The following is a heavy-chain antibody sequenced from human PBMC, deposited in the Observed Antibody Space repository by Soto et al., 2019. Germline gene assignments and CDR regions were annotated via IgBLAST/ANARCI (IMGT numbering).Heavy chain of an antibody. CDR3: GRQPGHCGSTTCFGYYSVDV. D-gene: IGHD2-2*01. J-gene: IGHJ6*02. V-gene: IGHV4-39*01. CDR1: GSSISSSGYS. CDR2: IYYSGST. Sequence: SETLSLTCSVSGSSISSSGYSWGWIRQPPGKRLEWIGTIYYSGSTHYNPSLEGRVAISADTPNNQLSLRLSSVTAADTAVYYCGRQPGHCGSTTCFGYYSVDVWGQGTKVTVSS.